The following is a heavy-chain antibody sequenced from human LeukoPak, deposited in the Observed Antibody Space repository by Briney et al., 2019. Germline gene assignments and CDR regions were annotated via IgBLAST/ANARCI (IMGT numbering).Heavy chain of an antibody. D-gene: IGHD2-2*01. CDR3: VREVPGIMVAFDL. CDR2: INKEGSDQ. J-gene: IGHJ3*01. V-gene: IGHV3-7*04. CDR1: GFTFTVYW. Sequence: PGGSLRLPCAASGFTFTVYWMSWVRQAPGKGLEWLANINKEGSDQYYVDSVKGRFTISRDNAQNSIYLQVNSLRADDTAVYYCVREVPGIMVAFDLWGQGTMLSVSS.